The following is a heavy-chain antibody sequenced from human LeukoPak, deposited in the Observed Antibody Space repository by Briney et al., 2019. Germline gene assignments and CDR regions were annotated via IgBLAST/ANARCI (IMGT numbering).Heavy chain of an antibody. CDR1: GFTFSSYG. V-gene: IGHV3-30*03. Sequence: GGSLRLSCAASGFTFSSYGMHWVRQAPGKGLEWVAVISYDGSNKYYADSVKGRFTISRDNSKNTLYLQMNSLRAEDTAMYYCARDSGYYDSSGYLWYFDLWGRGTLVTVSS. J-gene: IGHJ2*01. D-gene: IGHD3-22*01. CDR3: ARDSGYYDSSGYLWYFDL. CDR2: ISYDGSNK.